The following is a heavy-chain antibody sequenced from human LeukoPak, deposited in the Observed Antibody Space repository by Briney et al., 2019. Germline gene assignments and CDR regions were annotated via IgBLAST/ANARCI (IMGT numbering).Heavy chain of an antibody. V-gene: IGHV1-18*01. Sequence: ASVSVSCTASGGTFSSYAISWVRQAPGQGLEWMGWISAYNGNTNYAQKLKGRVTITTDKSTSTAYMELRSLRSDDTAVYYCARGGLRYFDWLGPWGQGTLVTVSS. J-gene: IGHJ5*02. CDR1: GGTFSSYA. CDR2: ISAYNGNT. D-gene: IGHD3-9*01. CDR3: ARGGLRYFDWLGP.